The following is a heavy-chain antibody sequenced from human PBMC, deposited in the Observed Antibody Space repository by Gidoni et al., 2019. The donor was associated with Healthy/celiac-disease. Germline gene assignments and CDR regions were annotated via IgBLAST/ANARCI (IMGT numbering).Heavy chain of an antibody. D-gene: IGHD1-1*01. CDR2: IYYSGST. CDR1: GGAISSGGYY. CDR3: ARDLMATTGFDY. J-gene: IGHJ4*02. V-gene: IGHV4-31*03. Sequence: QVQLQESGPGLVKPSQTLSLTCTVSGGAISSGGYYGSWLRQHPGKGLEWIGYIYYSGSTYYNPSLKSRVTISVDTSKNQFSLKLSSVTAADTAVYYCARDLMATTGFDYWGQGTLVTVSS.